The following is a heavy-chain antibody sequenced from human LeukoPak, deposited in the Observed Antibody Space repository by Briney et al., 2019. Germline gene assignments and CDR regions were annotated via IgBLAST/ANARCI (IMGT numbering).Heavy chain of an antibody. CDR3: ARRSYDSTGNRNWFDP. D-gene: IGHD3-22*01. J-gene: IGHJ5*02. Sequence: GESLKISCKGSGYRFTSYWIGWVRQMPGKGLEGMGIIYPGDSDTRYSPSLQGQLTISADKSISTSYLLWSSLQASDTAMYYCARRSYDSTGNRNWFDPWGLGTLVTVSS. V-gene: IGHV5-51*01. CDR1: GYRFTSYW. CDR2: IYPGDSDT.